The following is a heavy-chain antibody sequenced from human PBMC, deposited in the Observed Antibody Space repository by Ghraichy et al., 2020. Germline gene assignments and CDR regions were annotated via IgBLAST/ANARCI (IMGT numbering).Heavy chain of an antibody. CDR2: ISSSSSYI. V-gene: IGHV3-21*01. CDR1: GFTFSSYS. D-gene: IGHD6-19*01. CDR3: ARGGSSGWYELWGEDTGHDY. J-gene: IGHJ4*02. Sequence: GGSLRLSCAASGFTFSSYSMNWVRQAPGKGLEWVSSISSSSSYIYYADSVKGRFTISRDNAKNSLYLQMNSLRAEDTAVYYCARGGSSGWYELWGEDTGHDYWGQGTLVTVSS.